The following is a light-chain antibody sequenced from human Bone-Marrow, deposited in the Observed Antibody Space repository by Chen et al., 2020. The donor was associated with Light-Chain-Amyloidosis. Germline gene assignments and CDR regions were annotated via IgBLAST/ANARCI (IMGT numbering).Light chain of an antibody. Sequence: QTVVTQEPSLPVSPGGTVTLTCASSTGAVTSGYYPNWSQQKPRQAPRALIYSTDNKHSWTPDRVSGALLGGKAALTRSGVLPEDEAEYYCLLYYAGAWVFGGGTKLTVL. V-gene: IGLV7-43*01. CDR3: LLYYAGAWV. CDR2: STD. CDR1: TGAVTSGYY. J-gene: IGLJ3*02.